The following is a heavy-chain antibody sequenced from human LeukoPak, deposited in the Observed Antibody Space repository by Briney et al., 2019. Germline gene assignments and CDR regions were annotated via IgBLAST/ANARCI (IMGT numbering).Heavy chain of an antibody. Sequence: ASVKVSCKASGYTFTSYGISLVRQAPGQGLEWMGWISAYNGNTNYAQKLQGRVTMTTDTSTSTAYMELRSLRSDDTAVYYCARDPPNCSSTSCVDYWGQGTLVAVSS. D-gene: IGHD2-2*01. J-gene: IGHJ4*02. V-gene: IGHV1-18*01. CDR1: GYTFTSYG. CDR3: ARDPPNCSSTSCVDY. CDR2: ISAYNGNT.